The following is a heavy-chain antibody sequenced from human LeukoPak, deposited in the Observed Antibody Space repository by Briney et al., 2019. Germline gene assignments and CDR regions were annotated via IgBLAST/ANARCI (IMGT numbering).Heavy chain of an antibody. J-gene: IGHJ6*02. CDR2: INHSGST. D-gene: IGHD6-13*01. Sequence: SETLSLTCAVYDGSFSGYYWSWIRQPPGKGLEWIGEINHSGSTNYNPSLKSRVTISVDTSKNQFSLKLSSVTAADTAVYYCARGSGYSSSWWYGMDVWGQGTTVTVSS. V-gene: IGHV4-34*01. CDR3: ARGSGYSSSWWYGMDV. CDR1: DGSFSGYY.